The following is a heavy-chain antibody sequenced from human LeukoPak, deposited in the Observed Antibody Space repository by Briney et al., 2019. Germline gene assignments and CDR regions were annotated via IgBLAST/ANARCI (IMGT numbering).Heavy chain of an antibody. CDR3: VSDLCGGDDQ. D-gene: IGHD3-3*01. J-gene: IGHJ5*02. V-gene: IGHV3-74*01. CDR2: IDEDGKTI. CDR1: GFTFNSYL. Sequence: GGSLRLSCAASGFTFNSYLMHWVRQAPGKGLVWVSRIDEDGKTIDYADSVKGRFTISRDNAKDTLYLQMSSLRGEDTAVYYCVSDLCGGDDQWGRGTLVTVSS.